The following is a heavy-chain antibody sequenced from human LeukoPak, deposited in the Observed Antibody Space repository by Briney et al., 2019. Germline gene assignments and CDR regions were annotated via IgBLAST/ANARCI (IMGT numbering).Heavy chain of an antibody. CDR3: ARVRGASGDGYNSPSDY. CDR2: IYYSGST. D-gene: IGHD5-24*01. Sequence: SETLSLTCTVSGGSISSSSYYWGWIRQPPGKGLEWIGSIYYSGSTYYNPSLKSRVTISVDTSKNQFSLKLSSVTAAETAVYYCARVRGASGDGYNSPSDYWGQGTLVTVSS. V-gene: IGHV4-39*07. J-gene: IGHJ4*02. CDR1: GGSISSSSYY.